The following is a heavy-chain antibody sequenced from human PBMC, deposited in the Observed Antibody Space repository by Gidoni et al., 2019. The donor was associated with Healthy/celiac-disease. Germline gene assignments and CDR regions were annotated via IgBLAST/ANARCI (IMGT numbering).Heavy chain of an antibody. Sequence: EVQLVEPGGGLVKPGGSLRLSCAPPAFTFRSYSMNWVRQAPGKGLEWFSSISSSSSYIYYADSVKGRFTISRDNAKNSLYLQMNSLRAEDTAVYYCARVMVVGATPVAFDIWGQGTMVTVSS. CDR3: ARVMVVGATPVAFDI. V-gene: IGHV3-21*01. CDR1: AFTFRSYS. CDR2: ISSSSSYI. D-gene: IGHD1-26*01. J-gene: IGHJ3*02.